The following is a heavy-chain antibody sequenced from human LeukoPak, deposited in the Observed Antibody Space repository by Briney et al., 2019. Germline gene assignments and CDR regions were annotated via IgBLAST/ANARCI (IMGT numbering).Heavy chain of an antibody. V-gene: IGHV3-7*01. Sequence: GGSLRLSCAASGLAFTNSWMSWVRQTPGEGLEWVANIKQDGSEKYYVDSVKGRFTISRDNAKNSLYLQMNSLTAEDTALYYCARLSTAVAGGDYWGRGTLVTVSS. J-gene: IGHJ4*02. CDR2: IKQDGSEK. D-gene: IGHD6-19*01. CDR3: ARLSTAVAGGDY. CDR1: GLAFTNSW.